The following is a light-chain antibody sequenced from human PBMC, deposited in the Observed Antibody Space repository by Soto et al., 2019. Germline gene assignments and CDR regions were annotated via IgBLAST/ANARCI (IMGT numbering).Light chain of an antibody. J-gene: IGKJ4*01. CDR2: WAS. CDR1: QSVLSSSNNKNY. V-gene: IGKV4-1*01. CDR3: QHYYSSPLT. Sequence: DIVMTHPPDSLSVSLGERATINCKSSQSVLSSSNNKNYLAWYQQKPGQPPKVVIYWASTRGSGVPDRFSGSGSGTDFTLTISSLQAEDVAVYYCQHYYSSPLTFGGGTKVDI.